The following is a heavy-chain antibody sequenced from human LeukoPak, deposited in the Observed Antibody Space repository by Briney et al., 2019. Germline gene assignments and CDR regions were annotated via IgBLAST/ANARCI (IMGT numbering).Heavy chain of an antibody. V-gene: IGHV1-69*13. CDR2: IIPIFGTA. D-gene: IGHD6-19*01. CDR1: GGTFSSYA. Sequence: ASVKVSCKASGGTFSSYAISWVRQAPGQGPEWMGGIIPIFGTANYAQKFQGRVTITADESTSTAYMELSSLRSEDTAVYYCASGNRIAVAGQYYYGMDVWGQGTTVTVSS. CDR3: ASGNRIAVAGQYYYGMDV. J-gene: IGHJ6*02.